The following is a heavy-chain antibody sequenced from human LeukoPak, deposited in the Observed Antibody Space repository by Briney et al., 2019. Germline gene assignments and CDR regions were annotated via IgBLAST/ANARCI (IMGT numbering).Heavy chain of an antibody. CDR2: IKPDGSDK. CDR3: ARGPSLDY. J-gene: IGHJ4*02. Sequence: GGSLRLSCVASGFTFSSYGMHWVRQAPGKGLEWVANIKPDGSDKCSVDSVKGRFTISRDNAKNLLYLQMNSLRADDTAIYYCARGPSLDYWGQGILVTVSS. V-gene: IGHV3-7*01. CDR1: GFTFSSYG.